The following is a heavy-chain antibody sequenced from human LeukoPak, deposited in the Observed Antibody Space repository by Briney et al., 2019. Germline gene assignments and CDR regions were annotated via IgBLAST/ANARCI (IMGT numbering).Heavy chain of an antibody. J-gene: IGHJ6*03. CDR3: ARGEWLRGWYYYYMDV. V-gene: IGHV3-9*01. CDR2: ISWNSGSI. D-gene: IGHD5-12*01. Sequence: GGSLRLSCAASGFTFDDYAMHWVRQAPGKGLEWVSGISWNSGSIGYADSVKGRFTISRDNSKNTLYLQMNSLRAEDTAVYYCARGEWLRGWYYYYMDVWGKGTTVTISS. CDR1: GFTFDDYA.